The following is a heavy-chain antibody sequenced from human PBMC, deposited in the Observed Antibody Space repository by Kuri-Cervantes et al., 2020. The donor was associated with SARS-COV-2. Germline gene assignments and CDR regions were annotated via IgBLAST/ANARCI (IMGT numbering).Heavy chain of an antibody. J-gene: IGHJ6*03. CDR2: ISSSSSTI. CDR1: GFTFSSYS. D-gene: IGHD3-22*01. V-gene: IGHV3-48*04. Sequence: GGSLRLSCAASGFTFSSYSMNWVRQAPGKGLEWVSYISSSSSTIYYADSVKGRFTISRDNAKNSLYLQMNSLRAEDTAVYYCARLQVYDSSGYPYYYYYMDVWGKGTTVTVSS. CDR3: ARLQVYDSSGYPYYYYYMDV.